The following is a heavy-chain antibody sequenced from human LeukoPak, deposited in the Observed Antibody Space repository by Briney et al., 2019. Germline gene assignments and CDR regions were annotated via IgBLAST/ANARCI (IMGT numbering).Heavy chain of an antibody. CDR1: GFTFGDYA. CDR2: IRSKAYSGTT. Sequence: GGSLRLSCTASGFTFGDYAMSWVRQAPGKGLEWVGFIRSKAYSGTTEYAASVKGRFTISRDDSKSIAYLQMNSLKTEDTAVYYCTRDSLYSNYVGSYYYYYYGMDVWGQGTTVTVSS. D-gene: IGHD4-11*01. CDR3: TRDSLYSNYVGSYYYYYYGMDV. V-gene: IGHV3-49*04. J-gene: IGHJ6*02.